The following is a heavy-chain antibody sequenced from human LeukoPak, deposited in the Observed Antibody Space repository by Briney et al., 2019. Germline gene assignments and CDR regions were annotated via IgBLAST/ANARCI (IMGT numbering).Heavy chain of an antibody. CDR1: GGSISSGSYY. J-gene: IGHJ3*02. V-gene: IGHV4-61*02. D-gene: IGHD3-22*01. CDR2: IYTSGST. Sequence: MPSETLSLTCTVSGGSISSGSYYWSWIRQPAGKGLEWIGRIYTSGSTNYNPSLKSRVTISVDTSKNQFSLKLSSVTAADTAVYYCARDSYYYDLAAFDIWGQGTMVTVSS. CDR3: ARDSYYYDLAAFDI.